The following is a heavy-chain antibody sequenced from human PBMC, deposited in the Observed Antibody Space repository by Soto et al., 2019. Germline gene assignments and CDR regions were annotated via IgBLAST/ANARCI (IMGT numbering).Heavy chain of an antibody. CDR3: ARERHRKYYYDSSGYYWSAFGS. J-gene: IGHJ3*02. CDR2: ISAYNGNT. V-gene: IGHV1-18*01. CDR1: GYTFTSYG. Sequence: VQLVQSGAEVKKPGASVKVSCKASGYTFTSYGISWVRQSPGQGLEWMGWISAYNGNTNYAQKLQGRVTMTTDTSTRTAYMEVRSLRADDTAGYYCARERHRKYYYDSSGYYWSAFGSWGQGTMVTLSS. D-gene: IGHD3-22*01.